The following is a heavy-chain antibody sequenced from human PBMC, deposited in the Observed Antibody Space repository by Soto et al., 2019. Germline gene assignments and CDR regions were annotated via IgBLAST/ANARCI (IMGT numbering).Heavy chain of an antibody. D-gene: IGHD6-19*01. CDR2: IYYSGSI. J-gene: IGHJ4*02. Sequence: QVQLQESGPGLVKPSETLSLTCTVSGVSITYSYWNWVRQPPGKGLEWIGFIYYSGSIKYNPSLESRVTMSVDTSKNQLSLKFTSVTATDTAVYYCARGGGSFSSGWYYDYWGQGTLVTVSS. CDR1: GVSITYSY. CDR3: ARGGGSFSSGWYYDY. V-gene: IGHV4-59*08.